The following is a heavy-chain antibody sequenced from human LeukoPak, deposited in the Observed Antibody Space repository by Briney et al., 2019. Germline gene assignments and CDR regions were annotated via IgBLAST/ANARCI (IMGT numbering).Heavy chain of an antibody. CDR3: ARDEYSSINDAFDI. V-gene: IGHV4-39*07. J-gene: IGHJ3*02. Sequence: SETLSLTCAVSGASISGSGYYLGWIRQPLGKGLEWIGNIYYTGSTYYNASLQSRVTISIDMSKNQFSLRLSSVTAADTAVYYCARDEYSSINDAFDIWGQGTMVTVSS. D-gene: IGHD6-6*01. CDR2: IYYTGST. CDR1: GASISGSGYY.